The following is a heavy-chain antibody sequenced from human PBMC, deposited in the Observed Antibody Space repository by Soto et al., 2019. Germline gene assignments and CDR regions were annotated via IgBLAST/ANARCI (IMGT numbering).Heavy chain of an antibody. CDR3: AREEGYCGGGGCFRSFFDL. J-gene: IGHJ3*01. V-gene: IGHV3-21*01. CDR2: TFNFDGSL. Sequence: EVQLVESGGRLVKPGGSLRLSCAASGFALSSYSIGWVRQAPGKGLEWVSFTFNFDGSLYYADSVKGRFAISRDNAKNSVYLQMNSLRAEDTAVYYCAREEGYCGGGGCFRSFFDLWGQGTVVTVSS. CDR1: GFALSSYS. D-gene: IGHD2-15*01.